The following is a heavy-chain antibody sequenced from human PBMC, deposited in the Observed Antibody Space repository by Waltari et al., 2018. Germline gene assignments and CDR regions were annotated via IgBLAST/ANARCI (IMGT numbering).Heavy chain of an antibody. CDR3: AKDLSSGSYCGDDAFDI. Sequence: EVQLLESGGGLVQPGGSLRLSCAASGFTFSSYAMSWVRQAPGKGLEWVSAISGSGGSTYYADSVKGRFTISRDNSKNTLYLQMNSLRAEDTAVYYCAKDLSSGSYCGDDAFDIWGQGTMVTVSS. CDR2: ISGSGGST. D-gene: IGHD1-26*01. CDR1: GFTFSSYA. V-gene: IGHV3-23*01. J-gene: IGHJ3*02.